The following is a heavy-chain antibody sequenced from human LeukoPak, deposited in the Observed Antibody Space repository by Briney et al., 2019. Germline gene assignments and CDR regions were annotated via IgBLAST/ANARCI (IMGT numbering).Heavy chain of an antibody. CDR1: GFTFSSYG. J-gene: IGHJ5*02. Sequence: GGSLRLSCAASGFTFSSYGMNWVRQAPGKALEGVASISSSGTYKYYPDSMKGRFTISRDNARNSLFLQMKSVRAKETAVYYCARHLFYYEDSGYRHNWFDPWGQGTLVTVSS. V-gene: IGHV3-21*01. CDR2: ISSSGTYK. CDR3: ARHLFYYEDSGYRHNWFDP. D-gene: IGHD3-22*01.